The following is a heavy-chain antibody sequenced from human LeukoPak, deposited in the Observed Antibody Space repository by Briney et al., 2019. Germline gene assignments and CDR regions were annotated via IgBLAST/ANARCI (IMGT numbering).Heavy chain of an antibody. CDR3: ATWYFSRFDP. V-gene: IGHV4-59*08. J-gene: IGHJ5*02. CDR1: DGSITSYY. Sequence: SETLSLTCTVSDGSITSYYWNWIRQPPEKGLEWIGFVHYTGSTNYNPSLKSRVTISVDTSKNQFSLKLSSVTAADTAVYYYATWYFSRFDPWGQGTLVTVSS. D-gene: IGHD3-3*01. CDR2: VHYTGST.